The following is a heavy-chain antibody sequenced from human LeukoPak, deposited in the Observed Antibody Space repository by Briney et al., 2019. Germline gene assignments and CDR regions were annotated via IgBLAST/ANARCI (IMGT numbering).Heavy chain of an antibody. CDR1: GFTFSSYW. CDR2: IKQDGSEK. J-gene: IGHJ3*02. V-gene: IGHV3-7*01. D-gene: IGHD1/OR15-1a*01. Sequence: GGSLRLSCAASGFTFSSYWMSWVRQAPGKGLEWVANIKQDGSEKYYVDSVKGRFTISRDNAKNSLYLQMNSLRAEDTAVYYCASQQSGLRKGAFDIWGQGTMVTVSS. CDR3: ASQQSGLRKGAFDI.